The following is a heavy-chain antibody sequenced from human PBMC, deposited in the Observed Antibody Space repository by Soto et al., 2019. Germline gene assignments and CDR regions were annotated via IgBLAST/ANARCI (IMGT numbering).Heavy chain of an antibody. CDR1: GYTFTSYG. D-gene: IGHD5-12*01. CDR3: ARDLADSGYDYGEFDY. CDR2: ISAYNGNT. J-gene: IGHJ4*02. Sequence: SVKVSCKASGYTFTSYGISWVRQAPGQGLEWMGWISAYNGNTNYAQKLQGRVTMTTDTSTSTAYMELRSLRSDDTAVYYCARDLADSGYDYGEFDYWGQGTLVTVS. V-gene: IGHV1-18*01.